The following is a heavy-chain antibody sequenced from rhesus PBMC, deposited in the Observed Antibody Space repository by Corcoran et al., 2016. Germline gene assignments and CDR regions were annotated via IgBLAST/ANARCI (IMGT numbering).Heavy chain of an antibody. CDR2: INGNSGSP. J-gene: IGHJ3*01. V-gene: IGHV4-80*01. Sequence: QVQLQESGPGLVKPSETLSLTCAVSGASISSYWWSWIRQPPGKGLEGIGEINGNSGSPYYNPPLKSRVTISKDASKNQFSLKLSSVTAADTAVYYCARRPYSSWSLGAFDFWGQGLRVTVSS. D-gene: IGHD6-13*01. CDR3: ARRPYSSWSLGAFDF. CDR1: GASISSYW.